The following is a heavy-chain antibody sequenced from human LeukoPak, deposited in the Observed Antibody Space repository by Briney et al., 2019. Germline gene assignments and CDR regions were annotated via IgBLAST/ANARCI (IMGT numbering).Heavy chain of an antibody. CDR1: GFTFSSYA. CDR3: AKSKIYYDSSPFDY. V-gene: IGHV3-23*01. CDR2: ISGSGGST. D-gene: IGHD3-22*01. J-gene: IGHJ4*02. Sequence: GGSLRLSCAASGFTFSSYAMSWVRQAPGKGLEWVSAISGSGGSTYYADSVKGRFTISRDNSKNTLYLQMNSLRAEDTAVHYCAKSKIYYDSSPFDYWGQGTLVTVSS.